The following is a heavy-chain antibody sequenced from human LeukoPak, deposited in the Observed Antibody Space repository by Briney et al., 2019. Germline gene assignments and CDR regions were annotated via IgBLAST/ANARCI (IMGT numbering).Heavy chain of an antibody. Sequence: ASVKVSCKASGYTFTGYYMHWVRQAPGQRVEWMGWINPNSGGTNYAQKFQGRVTMTRDTSISTAYMELSRLRSDDTAVYYCARDGGGWELLSDYWGQGTLVTVSS. J-gene: IGHJ4*02. V-gene: IGHV1-2*02. CDR3: ARDGGGWELLSDY. CDR1: GYTFTGYY. D-gene: IGHD1-26*01. CDR2: INPNSGGT.